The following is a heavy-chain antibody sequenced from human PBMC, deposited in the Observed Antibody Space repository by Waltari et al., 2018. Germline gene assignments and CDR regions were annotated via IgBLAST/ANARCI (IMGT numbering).Heavy chain of an antibody. D-gene: IGHD4-17*01. Sequence: EVQLVESGGGLVQPGGSLRLSCAASGFTFSSYWMSWVRQAPGKGLEWVANIKQDGSEKYYVDSVKGRFTISRDNAKNSLYLQMNSLRSEDTAVYYCAREGNDYGDYRDAFDIWGQGTMVTVSS. CDR1: GFTFSSYW. J-gene: IGHJ3*02. V-gene: IGHV3-7*03. CDR3: AREGNDYGDYRDAFDI. CDR2: IKQDGSEK.